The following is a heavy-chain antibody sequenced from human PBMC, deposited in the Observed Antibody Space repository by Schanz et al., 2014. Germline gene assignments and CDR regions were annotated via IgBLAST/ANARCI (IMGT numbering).Heavy chain of an antibody. Sequence: QVQLVESGGGVVQPGRSLRLSCAASGFIFSSYGLHWVRQAPGKGLEWVSGFIVDSGNTYYAGSVKGRFSISRDYSKNTLYLQMSSLRAEDTAIYYCAKLSSSGRLAGYFDYWGQGTQVTVSS. V-gene: IGHV3-33*06. CDR2: IVDSGNT. CDR1: GFIFSSYG. J-gene: IGHJ4*02. CDR3: AKLSSSGRLAGYFDY. D-gene: IGHD6-19*01.